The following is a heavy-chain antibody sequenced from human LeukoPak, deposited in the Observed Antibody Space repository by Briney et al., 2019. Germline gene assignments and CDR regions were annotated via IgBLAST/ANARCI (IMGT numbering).Heavy chain of an antibody. CDR1: GYTFTSHV. V-gene: IGHV1-3*04. CDR2: IDTANGNT. J-gene: IGHJ6*02. Sequence: GASVNVSCKASGYTFTSHVFHWVRQAPGPRLDWMGWIDTANGNTQNSQNFQGRVTITRDTSASTAYMELSSLRSEDTAVYYCARGVGYNYGLYYQYGMDVWGQGTTVTVSS. CDR3: ARGVGYNYGLYYQYGMDV. D-gene: IGHD5-18*01.